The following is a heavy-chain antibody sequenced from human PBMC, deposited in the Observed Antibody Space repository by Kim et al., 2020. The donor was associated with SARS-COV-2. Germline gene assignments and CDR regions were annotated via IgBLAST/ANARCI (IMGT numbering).Heavy chain of an antibody. J-gene: IGHJ4*02. Sequence: NYSPSLKSRVTISVDKSKNQFSLKLSSVTAADTAVYYCAREGMVRGVIPYWGQGTLVTVSS. CDR3: AREGMVRGVIPY. V-gene: IGHV4-4*02. D-gene: IGHD3-10*01.